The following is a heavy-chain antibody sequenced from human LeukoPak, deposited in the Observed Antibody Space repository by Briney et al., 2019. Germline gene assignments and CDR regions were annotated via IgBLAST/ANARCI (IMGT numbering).Heavy chain of an antibody. CDR1: GFTFSSYV. CDR2: IWYDGTNK. D-gene: IGHD6-13*01. V-gene: IGHV3-33*01. CDR3: ARDLSSSRIDY. Sequence: GGSLRLSCAASGFTFSSYVMHWVRQAPGKGLEWVAVIWYDGTNKYYADSVKGRFTISRDNSKNTLYLQMNSLRAEDTAVYYCARDLSSSRIDYWGQGTLVTVSS. J-gene: IGHJ4*02.